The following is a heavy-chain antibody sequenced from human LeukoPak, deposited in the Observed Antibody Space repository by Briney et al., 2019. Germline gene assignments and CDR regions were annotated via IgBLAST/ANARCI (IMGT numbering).Heavy chain of an antibody. V-gene: IGHV3-33*01. Sequence: PGRSLTLSCAASGFTFSSFGMHWVRQAPGKGLEWVAVIWYDASDRYYTDSVKGRFTISRDNSKNTLFLQMNSLRDDDTAVYYCVRGVGVSRFNYFDPWGKGTLVVVSS. CDR2: IWYDASDR. CDR3: VRGVGVSRFNYFDP. J-gene: IGHJ5*02. D-gene: IGHD5-24*01. CDR1: GFTFSSFG.